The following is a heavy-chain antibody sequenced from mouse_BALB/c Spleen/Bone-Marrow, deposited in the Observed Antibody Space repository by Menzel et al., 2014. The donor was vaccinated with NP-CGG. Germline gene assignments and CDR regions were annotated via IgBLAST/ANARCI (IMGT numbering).Heavy chain of an antibody. D-gene: IGHD2-1*01. CDR2: INPSSGYT. Sequence: VQRVESGAELARPGASVKMSCKASGYTFTSYTMHWVKQRPGQGLEWIGYINPSSGYTNYNQKFKDKAILTADKSSSTAYMQLSSLTCEDSAVYYCARRYYGNPFDYWGQGTTLTVSS. V-gene: IGHV1-4*01. CDR3: ARRYYGNPFDY. CDR1: GYTFTSYT. J-gene: IGHJ2*01.